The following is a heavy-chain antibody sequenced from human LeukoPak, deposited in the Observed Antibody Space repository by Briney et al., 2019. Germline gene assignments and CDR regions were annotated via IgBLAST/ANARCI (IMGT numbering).Heavy chain of an antibody. Sequence: GRSLRLSCAASGFTFSSYGMHWVRQAPGKGLEWVAVISYDGSNKYYADSVKGRFTISRDNSKNTLYLQMNSLRAEDTAVYYCSKVMGRDTISPPAAYWGQGTLVTVSS. V-gene: IGHV3-30*18. CDR2: ISYDGSNK. D-gene: IGHD3-9*01. CDR1: GFTFSSYG. J-gene: IGHJ4*02. CDR3: SKVMGRDTISPPAAY.